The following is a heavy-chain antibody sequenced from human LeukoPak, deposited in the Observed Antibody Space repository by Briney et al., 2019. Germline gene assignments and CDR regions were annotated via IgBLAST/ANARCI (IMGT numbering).Heavy chain of an antibody. CDR1: GFTFSSYA. D-gene: IGHD2-2*01. V-gene: IGHV3-23*01. J-gene: IGHJ5*02. CDR3: AKDSAVGIIVPAAMEFDP. Sequence: GGSLRLSCAASGFTFSSYAMTWVRQAPGKGLEWVSTISGSGGSTFYADFVKGRFTISRDSSKNTLYVQMNSLRAEDTAVYYCAKDSAVGIIVPAAMEFDPWGQGTLVTVAS. CDR2: ISGSGGST.